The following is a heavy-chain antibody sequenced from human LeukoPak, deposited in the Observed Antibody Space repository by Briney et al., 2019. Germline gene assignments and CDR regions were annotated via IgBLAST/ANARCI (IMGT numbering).Heavy chain of an antibody. CDR3: ARATPGIAVANY. D-gene: IGHD6-19*01. V-gene: IGHV1-2*06. Sequence: ASVKVSCKASGYTFIRYFMHGVGPAPAQGLEWMGRMNPNSGGTNDAQKFQGRVTMTRDKSISTAYLDLSSLRSDDTAVYYCARATPGIAVANYWGQGTLVTVAT. J-gene: IGHJ4*02. CDR1: GYTFIRYF. CDR2: MNPNSGGT.